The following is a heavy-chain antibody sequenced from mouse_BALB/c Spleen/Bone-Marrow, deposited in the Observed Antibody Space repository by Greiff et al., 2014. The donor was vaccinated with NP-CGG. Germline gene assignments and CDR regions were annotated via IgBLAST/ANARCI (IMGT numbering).Heavy chain of an antibody. J-gene: IGHJ2*01. CDR3: ARRYYGSSFSYFDY. CDR2: INSGSSTI. Sequence: DVMLVESGGGLVQPGGSRKLSCAASGFTFSSFGMRWVRQAPEKGLEWVAYINSGSSTIYYADTVKGRFTISRDNPKNTLFLQMTSLRSEDTAMYYCARRYYGSSFSYFDYWGQGTTLTVSS. D-gene: IGHD1-1*01. CDR1: GFTFSSFG. V-gene: IGHV5-17*02.